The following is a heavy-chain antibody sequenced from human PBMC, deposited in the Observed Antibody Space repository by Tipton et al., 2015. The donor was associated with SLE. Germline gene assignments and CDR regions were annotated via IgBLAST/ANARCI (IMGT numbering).Heavy chain of an antibody. D-gene: IGHD1-26*01. J-gene: IGHJ4*02. CDR3: AGPGRTSGNVYFDS. CDR1: GFTFSDYW. V-gene: IGHV3-7*01. Sequence: GSLRLSCAASGFTFSDYWMTWVRQAPGKGLEWVANIKPDGSQNYYVDSVKGRFTISRDNAKNSLYLQMNSLRAEDMAVYYCAGPGRTSGNVYFDSWGQGTLVTVSS. CDR2: IKPDGSQN.